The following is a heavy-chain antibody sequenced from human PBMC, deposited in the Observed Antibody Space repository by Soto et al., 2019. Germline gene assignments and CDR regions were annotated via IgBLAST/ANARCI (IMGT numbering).Heavy chain of an antibody. CDR3: ARDQGSSWYIYYYYGMDV. D-gene: IGHD6-13*01. V-gene: IGHV1-18*04. J-gene: IGHJ6*02. Sequence: GASVKVSCKASGYTFTSYGISWVRQAPGQGLEWMGWISAYNGNTNYAQKLQGRVTMTTDTSTSTAYMELRSLRPDDTAVYYCARDQGSSWYIYYYYGMDVWGQGTTVTVSS. CDR2: ISAYNGNT. CDR1: GYTFTSYG.